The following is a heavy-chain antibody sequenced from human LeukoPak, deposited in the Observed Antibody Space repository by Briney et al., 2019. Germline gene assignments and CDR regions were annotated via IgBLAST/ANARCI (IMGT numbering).Heavy chain of an antibody. CDR2: IKTDGSAK. D-gene: IGHD4-17*01. V-gene: IGHV3-7*01. CDR1: GFTFSGHW. Sequence: GGSLRLSCAASGFTFSGHWMGWVRQAPGKGLEGVANIKTDGSAKYYVDSVKGRFTISSDNAKNSLYLLMNSLRAEDTAVYYCARHGDYNFDYWGQGTLVTVSS. J-gene: IGHJ4*02. CDR3: ARHGDYNFDY.